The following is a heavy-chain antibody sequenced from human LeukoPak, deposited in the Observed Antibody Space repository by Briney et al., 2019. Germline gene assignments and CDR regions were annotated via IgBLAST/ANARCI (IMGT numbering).Heavy chain of an antibody. D-gene: IGHD4-11*01. CDR2: ISGSGGST. CDR3: AKGTTVTTPDYYYYMDV. Sequence: QPGGSLRLSCTAPGFTFSSCTMTWVRQAPGKGLEWVSAISGSGGSTYYADSVKGRFTISRDNSKNTLYLQMNSLRAEDTAVYYCAKGTTVTTPDYYYYMDVWGKGTTVTVSS. CDR1: GFTFSSCT. J-gene: IGHJ6*03. V-gene: IGHV3-23*01.